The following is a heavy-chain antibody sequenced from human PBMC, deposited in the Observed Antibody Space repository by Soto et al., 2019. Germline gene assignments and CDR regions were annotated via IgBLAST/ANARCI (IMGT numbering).Heavy chain of an antibody. J-gene: IGHJ5*02. D-gene: IGHD1-26*01. CDR3: AHSRIGGARSTWFDP. Sequence: QITLKESGTTLVKPTQTLTLTCTFSGFSLSTSGVGVGWIRQPPGKALEWLALIYCDDDKRYSPSLKSRLTITKDTSKNQVVLTMTNMDPVDTATYYCAHSRIGGARSTWFDPWGQGTLVTVSS. CDR1: GFSLSTSGVG. CDR2: IYCDDDK. V-gene: IGHV2-5*02.